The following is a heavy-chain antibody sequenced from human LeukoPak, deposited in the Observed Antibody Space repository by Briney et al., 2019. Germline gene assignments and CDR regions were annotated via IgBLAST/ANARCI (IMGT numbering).Heavy chain of an antibody. Sequence: PSETLSLTCTVSGVSISSYYWSWIRQPPGKGLEWVGHIYYLGSTNYNPSLKSRVTISIDTSKNYFSLKLNSVIAADTAVYYCARDRPGSYWYFDLWSRGTLVTVSS. D-gene: IGHD3-10*01. V-gene: IGHV4-59*01. J-gene: IGHJ2*01. CDR3: ARDRPGSYWYFDL. CDR1: GVSISSYY. CDR2: IYYLGST.